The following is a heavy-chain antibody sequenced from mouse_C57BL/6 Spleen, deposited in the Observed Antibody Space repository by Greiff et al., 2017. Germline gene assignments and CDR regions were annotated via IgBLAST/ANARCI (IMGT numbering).Heavy chain of an antibody. J-gene: IGHJ4*01. D-gene: IGHD1-1*01. CDR1: GYTFTDYY. V-gene: IGHV1-19*01. CDR3: AREGTTVVNAMDY. CDR2: INPYNGGT. Sequence: EVQLQQSGPVLVKPGASVKMSCKASGYTFTDYYMNWVKQSHGKSLEWIGVINPYNGGTSYNQKFKGKATLTVDKSSSTAYMELNSLTSEDSAVYYCAREGTTVVNAMDYWGQGTSVTVSS.